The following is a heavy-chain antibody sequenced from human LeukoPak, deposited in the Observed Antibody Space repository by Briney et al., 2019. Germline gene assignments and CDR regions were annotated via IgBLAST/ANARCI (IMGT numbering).Heavy chain of an antibody. Sequence: PSQTLSLTCTVSGGSISSGSYYWSWIRQPAGKGLEWIGRIYTSGSTNYNPSLKSRVTISVDTSKNQFSLKLTSVTAADTAVYYCARYYCSSSACPGIDSWGQGTLVTVSS. CDR2: IYTSGST. J-gene: IGHJ4*02. V-gene: IGHV4-61*02. D-gene: IGHD2-2*01. CDR3: ARYYCSSSACPGIDS. CDR1: GGSISSGSYY.